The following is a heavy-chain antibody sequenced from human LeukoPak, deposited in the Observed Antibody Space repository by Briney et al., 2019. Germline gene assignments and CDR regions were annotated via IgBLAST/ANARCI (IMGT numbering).Heavy chain of an antibody. V-gene: IGHV3-53*01. CDR1: GFTVSTNF. D-gene: IGHD2-2*01. CDR2: IYSGGNT. CDR3: AKDDRTRVPAASFDY. Sequence: GGSLRLSCAASGFTVSTNFMTWARQAPGKGLEWVSLIYSGGNTYYPDSVEGRFTISRDNSKNTLYLQMNSLRAEDTAVYYCAKDDRTRVPAASFDYWGQGTLVTVSS. J-gene: IGHJ4*02.